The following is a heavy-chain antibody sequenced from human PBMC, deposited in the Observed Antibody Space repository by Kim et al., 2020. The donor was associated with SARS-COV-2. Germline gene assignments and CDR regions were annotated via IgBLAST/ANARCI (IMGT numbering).Heavy chain of an antibody. Sequence: SETLSLTCTVSGGSISSYYWSWIRQPPGKGLELIGYIYYSGSTNYNPSLKSRVTISVDTSKNQFSLKLSSVTAADTAVYYCARAGEGGYDATYYYYYGMDVWGQGTTVTVSS. CDR2: IYYSGST. CDR1: GGSISSYY. CDR3: ARAGEGGYDATYYYYYGMDV. V-gene: IGHV4-59*01. D-gene: IGHD5-12*01. J-gene: IGHJ6*02.